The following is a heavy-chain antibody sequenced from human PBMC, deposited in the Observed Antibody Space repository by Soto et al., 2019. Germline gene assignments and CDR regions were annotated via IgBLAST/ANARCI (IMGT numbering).Heavy chain of an antibody. CDR3: ARVARITIFGVVTPDAFDI. Sequence: ASVKVSCKASGGTFSSYAISWVRQAPGQGLEWMGGIIPIFGTANYAQKFQGRVTITADKSTSTAYMELSSLRSEDTAVYYCARVARITIFGVVTPDAFDIWGQGTMVTVSS. CDR1: GGTFSSYA. V-gene: IGHV1-69*06. CDR2: IIPIFGTA. D-gene: IGHD3-3*01. J-gene: IGHJ3*02.